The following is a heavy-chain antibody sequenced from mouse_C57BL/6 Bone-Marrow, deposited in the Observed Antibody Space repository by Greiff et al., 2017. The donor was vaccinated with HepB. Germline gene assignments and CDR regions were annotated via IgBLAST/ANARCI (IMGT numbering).Heavy chain of an antibody. CDR2: ISSGSSTI. J-gene: IGHJ2*01. CDR3: ARKDGPYYFDY. CDR1: GFTFSDYG. V-gene: IGHV5-17*01. Sequence: EVHLVESGGGLVKPGGSLKLSCAASGFTFSDYGMHWVRQAPEKGLEWVAYISSGSSTIYYADTVKGRFTISRDNAKNTLFLQMTSLRAEDTAMYYCARKDGPYYFDYWGQGTTLTVAS. D-gene: IGHD2-3*01.